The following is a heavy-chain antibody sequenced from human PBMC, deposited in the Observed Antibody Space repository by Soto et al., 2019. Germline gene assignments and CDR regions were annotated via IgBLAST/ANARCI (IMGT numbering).Heavy chain of an antibody. CDR3: ARNTGYSSGRVDY. CDR1: GGTFSSYT. CDR2: IIPILGIA. J-gene: IGHJ4*02. V-gene: IGHV1-69*02. D-gene: IGHD6-19*01. Sequence: SLKVSCKASGGTFSSYTISWVRQAPGQGLEWMGRIIPILGIANYAQKFQGRVTITADKSTSTAYMELSSLRSEDTAVYYCARNTGYSSGRVDYWGQGTLVTVSS.